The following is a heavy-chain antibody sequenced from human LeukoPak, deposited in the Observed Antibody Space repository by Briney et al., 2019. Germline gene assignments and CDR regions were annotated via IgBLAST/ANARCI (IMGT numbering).Heavy chain of an antibody. V-gene: IGHV3-21*01. J-gene: IGHJ6*03. CDR3: AGEVPGYYYYYMDV. Sequence: GGSLRLSCAASGFTFSSYSMNWVRQAPGKGLEWVSSISSSSSYIYYADSVKGRFTISRDNAKNSLYLQMNSLRAEDTAGYYCAGEVPGYYYYYMDVWGKRTTVTVSS. D-gene: IGHD1-1*01. CDR2: ISSSSSYI. CDR1: GFTFSSYS.